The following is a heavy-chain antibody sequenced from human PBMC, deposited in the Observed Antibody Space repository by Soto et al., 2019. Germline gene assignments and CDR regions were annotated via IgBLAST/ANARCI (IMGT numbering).Heavy chain of an antibody. V-gene: IGHV1-3*01. Sequence: ASVKVSCKASGYTFTNYAIHWVRQAPGQRLECMGWINAGHGDTQYSQKFQGRVTITRDTSANTAYMELSSLRSEDTAVYYCGVHIWGSYRLRNHGMDVWGQGTAVTVSS. CDR3: GVHIWGSYRLRNHGMDV. CDR2: INAGHGDT. D-gene: IGHD3-16*02. CDR1: GYTFTNYA. J-gene: IGHJ6*02.